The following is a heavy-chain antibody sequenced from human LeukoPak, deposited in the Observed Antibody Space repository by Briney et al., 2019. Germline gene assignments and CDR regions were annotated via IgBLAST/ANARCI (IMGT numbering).Heavy chain of an antibody. CDR1: GGSISSSSYY. V-gene: IGHV4-39*01. CDR3: APAYIWGSFRTFNY. CDR2: ITYIGTT. D-gene: IGHD3-16*02. J-gene: IGHJ4*02. Sequence: PSETLSLTCTVSGGSISSSSYYWGWIRQPPGKGLEWVGSITYIGTTYYNPSLKSRVTISVDTSKSQFSLKLTSVTAADTAVYYCAPAYIWGSFRTFNYWGQGTLVTVSS.